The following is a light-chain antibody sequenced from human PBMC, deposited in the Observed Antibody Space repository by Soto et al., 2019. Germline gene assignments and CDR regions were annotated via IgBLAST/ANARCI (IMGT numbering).Light chain of an antibody. CDR2: DVS. J-gene: IGLJ1*01. Sequence: QSALTQPRSVSGSPGQSITISCTGTSSDVGGYNYVSWYRQHPGKAPKLMIYDVSKRPSGVPDRFSGCKSGNTASLTISGLQAEDEADYYCCSYAGSYTHYVFGTGTKLTVL. V-gene: IGLV2-11*01. CDR3: CSYAGSYTHYV. CDR1: SSDVGGYNY.